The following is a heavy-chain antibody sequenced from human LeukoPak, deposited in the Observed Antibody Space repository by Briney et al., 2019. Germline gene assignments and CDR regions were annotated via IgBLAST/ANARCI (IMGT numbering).Heavy chain of an antibody. CDR1: GYNFTRYW. CDR2: LYPRDSDT. Sequence: GESLKISCQASGYNFTRYWIGWVRQMPEKGPEWMGLLYPRDSDTRYSPSFQGQVTFSADNSINTAYLQWSSLRASDTAIYYCARQMGVASRKNYFDSWGQGTLVTVSA. J-gene: IGHJ4*02. CDR3: ARQMGVASRKNYFDS. V-gene: IGHV5-51*01. D-gene: IGHD5-12*01.